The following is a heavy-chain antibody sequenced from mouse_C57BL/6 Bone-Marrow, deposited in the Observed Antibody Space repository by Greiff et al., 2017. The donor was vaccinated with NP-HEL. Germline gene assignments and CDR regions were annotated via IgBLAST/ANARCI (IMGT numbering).Heavy chain of an antibody. Sequence: EVQLQESGGGLVQPGGSLKLSCAASGFTFSDYYMYWVRQTPEKRLEWVAYISNGGGSTYYPDTVKGRFTISRDNAKNTLYLQMSRLKSEDTAMYYCARQKGLQLMDYWGQGTSVTVSS. D-gene: IGHD4-1*02. CDR3: ARQKGLQLMDY. J-gene: IGHJ4*01. CDR1: GFTFSDYY. V-gene: IGHV5-12*01. CDR2: ISNGGGST.